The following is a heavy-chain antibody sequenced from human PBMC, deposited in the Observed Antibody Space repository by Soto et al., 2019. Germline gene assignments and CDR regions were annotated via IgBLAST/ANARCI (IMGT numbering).Heavy chain of an antibody. D-gene: IGHD6-13*01. Sequence: PVGSRRLACAASGFTFSSYSMSWVRQAPGKGREWVSAISGSGGSTYYADSVKGRFTISRDNSKNTLYLQMNSLRAEDTAVYYCAKDLGEQQLVPWRYYYYGMDVWGQGTTVTVSS. V-gene: IGHV3-23*01. CDR1: GFTFSSYS. CDR3: AKDLGEQQLVPWRYYYYGMDV. CDR2: ISGSGGST. J-gene: IGHJ6*02.